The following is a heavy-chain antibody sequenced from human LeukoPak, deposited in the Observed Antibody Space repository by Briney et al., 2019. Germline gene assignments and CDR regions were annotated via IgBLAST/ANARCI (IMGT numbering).Heavy chain of an antibody. CDR3: ARDESGRSLFDY. D-gene: IGHD1-26*01. CDR2: ISSSGRTI. CDR1: GFTFSDYY. V-gene: IGHV3-11*01. Sequence: GGALRLSCAASGFTFSDYYMSWIRQAPGKGGEGVSYISSSGRTIYYADSVKGPLHISRDTAKNSLYLQMNSPRAEDTAVYYCARDESGRSLFDYWGQGTLVTVSS. J-gene: IGHJ4*02.